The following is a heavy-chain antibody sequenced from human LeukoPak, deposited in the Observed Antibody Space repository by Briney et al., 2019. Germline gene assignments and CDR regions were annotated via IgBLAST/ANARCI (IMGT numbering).Heavy chain of an antibody. J-gene: IGHJ6*03. CDR1: GGSISSSSYY. V-gene: IGHV4-39*01. CDR3: AIAAAGTSISYYYYYYMDV. Sequence: SETLSLTCTVSGGSISSSSYYWGWIRQPPGKGLEWIGSIYYSGSTYYNPSLKSRVTISVDTSKNRFSLKLSSVTAADTAVYYCAIAAAGTSISYYYYYYMDVWGKGTTVTISS. D-gene: IGHD6-13*01. CDR2: IYYSGST.